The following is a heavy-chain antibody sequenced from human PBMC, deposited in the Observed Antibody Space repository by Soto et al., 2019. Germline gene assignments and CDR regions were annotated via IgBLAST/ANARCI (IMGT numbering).Heavy chain of an antibody. CDR2: ISAGGGNT. Sequence: EEQLLESGGDLVQPGGSPRLSCAASGFTFGSSAMSWVRQAPGKGLEWVSTISAGGGNTYYADSVKGRFTISRDNSKNTLYLQMNSLRAEDTAVYYCAKVLSAKYYFDYWGQGTLVTVSS. J-gene: IGHJ4*02. D-gene: IGHD3-3*01. V-gene: IGHV3-23*01. CDR3: AKVLSAKYYFDY. CDR1: GFTFGSSA.